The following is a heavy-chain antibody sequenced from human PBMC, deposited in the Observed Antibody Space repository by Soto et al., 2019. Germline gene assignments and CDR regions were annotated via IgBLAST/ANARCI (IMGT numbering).Heavy chain of an antibody. Sequence: QVQLVESGGAVVQPGTSLRLSCAASGFIFNNYAMFWIRQAPGKGLEWVALISYDGTNAFYSDAVKGRFTVTRDKSKNTLYLQMNRLRSEDTAVYFCARDGASVGTARDNWPDTWGQGTRVTVSA. V-gene: IGHV3-30-3*01. J-gene: IGHJ5*02. D-gene: IGHD1-26*01. CDR2: ISYDGTNA. CDR3: ARDGASVGTARDNWPDT. CDR1: GFIFNNYA.